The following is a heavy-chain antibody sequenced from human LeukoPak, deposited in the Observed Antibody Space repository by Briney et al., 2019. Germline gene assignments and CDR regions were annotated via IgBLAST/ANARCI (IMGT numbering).Heavy chain of an antibody. J-gene: IGHJ3*02. V-gene: IGHV3-9*03. Sequence: GGSLRLSCAASGFTFADYAMHWVRQARGKGREGVSGIGWNSGSIGYADSVTGRFTISRDNGKNSLYLQMNRLRAEDMALYYCAKDMGGWYEGAFDMWGQGTMVTVSS. D-gene: IGHD6-19*01. CDR1: GFTFADYA. CDR3: AKDMGGWYEGAFDM. CDR2: IGWNSGSI.